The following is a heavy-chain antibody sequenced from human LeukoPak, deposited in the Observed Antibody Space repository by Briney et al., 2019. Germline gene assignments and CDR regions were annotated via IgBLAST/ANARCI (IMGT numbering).Heavy chain of an antibody. CDR1: GYTFTSYD. D-gene: IGHD6-13*01. Sequence: ASVKVSCKASGYTFTSYDINWVRQATGQGLEWMGWMNPNSGNTGYAQKFQGRVTMTRNTSISTAYMELSSLRSDDTAVYYCARRDLQQLVLGDAFDIWGQGTMVTVSS. CDR2: MNPNSGNT. CDR3: ARRDLQQLVLGDAFDI. V-gene: IGHV1-8*01. J-gene: IGHJ3*02.